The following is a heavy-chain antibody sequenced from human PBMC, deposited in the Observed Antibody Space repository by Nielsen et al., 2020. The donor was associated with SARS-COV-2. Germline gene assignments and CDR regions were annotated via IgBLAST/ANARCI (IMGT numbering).Heavy chain of an antibody. J-gene: IGHJ5*02. V-gene: IGHV2-5*02. CDR1: GFSLSTSGVG. CDR2: IYWDDDK. Sequence: SGPTLVKPTQTLTLTCTFSGFSLSTSGVGVGWIRQPPGKALEWLALIYWDDDKRYSPSLKSRLTITKDTSKNQVVLTMTNMDPVDTATYYCAHGQQVAATRWFDPWGQGTLVTVSS. D-gene: IGHD2-15*01. CDR3: AHGQQVAATRWFDP.